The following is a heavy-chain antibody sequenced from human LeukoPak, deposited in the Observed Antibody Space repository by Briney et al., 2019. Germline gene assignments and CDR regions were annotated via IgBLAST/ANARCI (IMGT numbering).Heavy chain of an antibody. J-gene: IGHJ6*02. D-gene: IGHD3-10*01. CDR3: ARDQRQYYYGSGNISYYGMDV. CDR1: GFTFSSYE. Sequence: GGSLRLSCAASGFTFSSYEMNWVRQAPGKGLEWVSYISSSGSTIYYADSVKGRFTISRDNAKNSLYLQMNSLRAEDTAVYYCARDQRQYYYGSGNISYYGMDVWGQGTTVTVSS. V-gene: IGHV3-48*03. CDR2: ISSSGSTI.